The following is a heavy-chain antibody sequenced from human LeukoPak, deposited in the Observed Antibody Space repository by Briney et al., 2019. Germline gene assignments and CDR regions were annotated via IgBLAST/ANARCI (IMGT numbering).Heavy chain of an antibody. V-gene: IGHV3-20*04. Sequence: PGGSLRLSCAASGFTVSSNYMSWVRQAPGKGLGWVSGINWNGGSTTYADSVKGRFTISRDNAKNSLCLQMHSLRAEDTALYYCARGTLLFGSALDYWGQGTLVTVSS. CDR1: GFTVSSNY. CDR2: INWNGGST. CDR3: ARGTLLFGSALDY. D-gene: IGHD3-10*01. J-gene: IGHJ4*02.